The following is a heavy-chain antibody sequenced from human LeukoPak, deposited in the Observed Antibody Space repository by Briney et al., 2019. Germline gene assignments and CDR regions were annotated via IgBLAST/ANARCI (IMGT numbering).Heavy chain of an antibody. Sequence: GGSLRLSCATSGFTFSDAWMSLVRQAPGKGLEWVGRIKSKTDGGTTDYPAPVKGRFTISRDDSNPMVYLQMNSLKTEDTALYYRTTDEWSWGQGTLVSVSS. J-gene: IGHJ5*02. CDR3: TTDEWS. CDR1: GFTFSDAW. V-gene: IGHV3-15*01. D-gene: IGHD3-3*01. CDR2: IKSKTDGGTT.